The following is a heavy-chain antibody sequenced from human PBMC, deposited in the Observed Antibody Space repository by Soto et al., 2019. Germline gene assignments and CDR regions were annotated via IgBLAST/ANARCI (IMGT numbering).Heavy chain of an antibody. CDR3: ARNVDTAMVIDY. CDR1: GGTFSSSV. D-gene: IGHD5-18*01. Sequence: EAPVKISCTASGGTFSSSVISWVRKAPGQGLEWMGGIIPIFGTANYAQKFQGRVTITADESTSTAYMELSSLRSEDTAVYYCARNVDTAMVIDYWGQGTLVTVSS. CDR2: IIPIFGTA. J-gene: IGHJ4*02. V-gene: IGHV1-69*13.